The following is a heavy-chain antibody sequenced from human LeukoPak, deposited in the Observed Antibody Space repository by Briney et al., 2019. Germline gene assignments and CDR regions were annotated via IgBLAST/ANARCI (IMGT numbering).Heavy chain of an antibody. D-gene: IGHD6-19*01. V-gene: IGHV1-2*06. CDR3: ARFVYISGGNWGDFFDY. J-gene: IGHJ4*02. CDR2: INPNSGGT. CDR1: GYTFTGYY. Sequence: ASVKVSCKASGYTFTGYYMHWVRQAPGQGLEWMGRINPNSGGTNYAQKLQGRVTMTTDTSTSTAYMELRSLRSDDTAVYYWARFVYISGGNWGDFFDYWLQVTLVIV.